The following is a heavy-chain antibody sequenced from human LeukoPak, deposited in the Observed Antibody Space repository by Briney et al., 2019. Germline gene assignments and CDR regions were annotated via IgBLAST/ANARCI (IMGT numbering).Heavy chain of an antibody. Sequence: RSSETLSLTCAVYGGSFSGYYWSWIRQPPGKGVEWIGEINHSGSTNYNPSLKSRVTISVDTSKNQFSLKLSSVTAADTVVYYCARGKNIYFDYWGQGTLVTVSS. CDR3: ARGKNIYFDY. J-gene: IGHJ4*02. CDR1: GGSFSGYY. CDR2: INHSGST. D-gene: IGHD2/OR15-2a*01. V-gene: IGHV4-34*01.